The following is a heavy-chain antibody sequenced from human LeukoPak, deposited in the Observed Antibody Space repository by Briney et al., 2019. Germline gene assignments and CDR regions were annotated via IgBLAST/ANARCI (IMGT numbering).Heavy chain of an antibody. J-gene: IGHJ4*02. CDR1: GFTFTSYW. V-gene: IGHV3-74*01. Sequence: TGGSLRLSCAASGFTFTSYWVHWVRQAPGKGVAWVSRLNTDGSTKTYADSVKGRFTISRDNAKNTLYLQMNSLRAEDTAVYYCARAGPDYYDTSGYYWDSWGQGTLVTVSS. CDR2: LNTDGSTK. CDR3: ARAGPDYYDTSGYYWDS. D-gene: IGHD3-22*01.